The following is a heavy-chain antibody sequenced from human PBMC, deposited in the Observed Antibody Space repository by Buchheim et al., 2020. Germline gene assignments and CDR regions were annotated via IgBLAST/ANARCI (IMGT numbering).Heavy chain of an antibody. CDR1: GFIFSSYG. CDR2: IWYDGTKK. CDR3: ARSVGGNSAGLGDWFDP. D-gene: IGHD4-23*01. Sequence: QVQLVESGGGVVQPGRSLRLSCAASGFIFSSYGMHWVRQAPGKGLEWVAVIWYDGTKKYYADSVKGRFTISRENSTDTLYLQMDSLRAEDTAQYYCARSVGGNSAGLGDWFDPWGQGTL. V-gene: IGHV3-33*08. J-gene: IGHJ5*02.